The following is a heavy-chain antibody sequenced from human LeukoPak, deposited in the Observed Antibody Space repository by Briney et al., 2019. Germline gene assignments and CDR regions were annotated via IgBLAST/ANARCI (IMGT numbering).Heavy chain of an antibody. CDR2: ANYSATT. Sequence: PSETLSLTCTVSSGSISSYHWNWFRQSPGKGLEGIGYANYSATTKYHPSLKSRVTMSVDTSKNQISLRVNSVTAADTAVYYCARELGYCSGGTCYSSHAFDIWGQGTMVTVSS. V-gene: IGHV4-59*01. CDR3: ARELGYCSGGTCYSSHAFDI. CDR1: SGSISSYH. D-gene: IGHD2-15*01. J-gene: IGHJ3*02.